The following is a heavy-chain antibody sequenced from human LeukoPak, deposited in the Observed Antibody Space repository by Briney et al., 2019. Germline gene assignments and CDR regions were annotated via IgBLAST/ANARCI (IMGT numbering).Heavy chain of an antibody. CDR1: GGSFSGYY. CDR3: ARRGVYCSGTSCYWVFDY. CDR2: INRSGTT. D-gene: IGHD2-2*01. V-gene: IGHV4-34*01. Sequence: SETLSLTCAVYGGSFSGYYWSWIRQPPGKGLEWIGEINRSGTTNYNPSLKSRVTISVDTSKNQFSLNLSSATAADTAVFYCARRGVYCSGTSCYWVFDYWGQGTLVTVSS. J-gene: IGHJ4*02.